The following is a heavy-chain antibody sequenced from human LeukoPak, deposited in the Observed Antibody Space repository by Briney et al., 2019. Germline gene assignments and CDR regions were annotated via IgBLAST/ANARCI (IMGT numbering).Heavy chain of an antibody. CDR3: ARGREGNILSAFDI. CDR1: GFTFSSYS. Sequence: PGGSLRLSCAASGFTFSSYSMNWVRQAPGKGLEWVSSISSSSSYIYYADSVKGRSTISRDNAKNSLYLQMNSLRAEDTAVYYCARGREGNILSAFDIWGQGTMVTVSS. J-gene: IGHJ3*02. D-gene: IGHD5/OR15-5a*01. V-gene: IGHV3-21*01. CDR2: ISSSSSYI.